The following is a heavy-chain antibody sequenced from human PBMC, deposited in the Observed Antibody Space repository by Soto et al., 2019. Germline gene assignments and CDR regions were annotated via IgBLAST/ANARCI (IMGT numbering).Heavy chain of an antibody. CDR2: ISGSGGTT. Sequence: PRGSLRLSCVASGFTFSSYALNWVRQAPGRGLEWVSAISGSGGTTYYADSVKGRFTISRDNSKNTLFLQMNSLRAEDAAIYYCAAPRAAVPHTRYFDPWGQGTTVTVSS. J-gene: IGHJ5*02. V-gene: IGHV3-23*01. CDR1: GFTFSSYA. CDR3: AAPRAAVPHTRYFDP. D-gene: IGHD6-13*01.